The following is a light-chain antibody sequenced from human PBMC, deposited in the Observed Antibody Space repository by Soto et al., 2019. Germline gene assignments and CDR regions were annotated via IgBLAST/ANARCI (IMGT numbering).Light chain of an antibody. CDR2: RAS. CDR1: QNIYYN. V-gene: IGKV3-15*01. J-gene: IGKJ1*01. Sequence: ILMTQSPATVSVSPGESATLSCRASQNIYYNVAWYQHRPGQAPRLLIYRASTRAPGVPARFSGSGSGTEFTLTSSSLQPEDLTVYSCLQYHNLWAFGQGTKVEI. CDR3: LQYHNLWA.